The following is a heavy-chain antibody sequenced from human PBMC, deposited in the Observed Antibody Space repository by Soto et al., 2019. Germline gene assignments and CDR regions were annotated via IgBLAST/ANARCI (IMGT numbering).Heavy chain of an antibody. V-gene: IGHV4-4*02. CDR1: GGSISSSTW. CDR3: ARDVGGYTYGYVFDY. CDR2: IYHSGST. Sequence: SETLSLTCVVSGGSISSSTWWSWVRQPPGKGLEWIGEIYHSGSTNYNPSFKSRLTMSIDKSNNQFSLNLSSVTAADTAVYYCARDVGGYTYGYVFDYWGQGTLVTVSS. J-gene: IGHJ4*02. D-gene: IGHD5-18*01.